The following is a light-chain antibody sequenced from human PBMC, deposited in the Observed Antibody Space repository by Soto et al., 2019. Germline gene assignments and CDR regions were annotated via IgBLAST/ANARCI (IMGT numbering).Light chain of an antibody. CDR3: QHYTSSSEA. Sequence: KVTKSASSLSASVXDRVTITCQASQAIRNDLAWYQQKPGRAPKRLIYGSSSLQSGVPSRCSGRGSGTEFTLTISSLQPADFATYYCQHYTSSSEAFGQGTKVDI. CDR2: GSS. CDR1: QAIRND. J-gene: IGKJ1*01. V-gene: IGKV1-17*01.